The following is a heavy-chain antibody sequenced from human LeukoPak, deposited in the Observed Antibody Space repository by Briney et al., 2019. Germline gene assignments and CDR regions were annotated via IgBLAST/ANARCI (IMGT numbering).Heavy chain of an antibody. CDR2: ISSSSSTI. Sequence: PGGSLRLSCAVSGFTFSSYSMNWVRQAPGKGLEWVSYISSSSSTIYYADSVKGRFTISRDNAKNSLHLQMNSLRDEDTAVYYCARTSGYYITDYWGQGTLVTVSS. CDR3: ARTSGYYITDY. CDR1: GFTFSSYS. V-gene: IGHV3-48*02. D-gene: IGHD3-22*01. J-gene: IGHJ4*02.